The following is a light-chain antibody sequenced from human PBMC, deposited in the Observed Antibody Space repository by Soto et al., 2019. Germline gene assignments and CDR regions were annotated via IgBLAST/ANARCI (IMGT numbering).Light chain of an antibody. CDR3: QVWDISSDQYL. J-gene: IGLJ1*01. V-gene: IGLV3-21*02. CDR2: DDS. CDR1: NIASKS. Sequence: SYELAQPPSVSVAPGQTARITCGGNNIASKSVHWYQQRPGQAPVLVLYDDSNRPSGIPERFSGSNSGSTATLTISSVEAGDGADYFCQVWDISSDQYLFGTGTKVTVL.